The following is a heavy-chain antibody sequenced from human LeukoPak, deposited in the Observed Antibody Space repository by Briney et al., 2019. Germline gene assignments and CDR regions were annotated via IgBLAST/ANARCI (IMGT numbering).Heavy chain of an antibody. D-gene: IGHD3-3*01. Sequence: SETLSLTCTVSGGSISSYYWSWIRQPPGKGLEWIGYIYYGGSTNYNPSLKSRVTISVDTSKNQFSLKLSSVTAADTAVYYCARGLYDFWSGYYTPGNYYYYYYMDVWGKGTTVTVSS. V-gene: IGHV4-59*01. J-gene: IGHJ6*03. CDR3: ARGLYDFWSGYYTPGNYYYYYYMDV. CDR2: IYYGGST. CDR1: GGSISSYY.